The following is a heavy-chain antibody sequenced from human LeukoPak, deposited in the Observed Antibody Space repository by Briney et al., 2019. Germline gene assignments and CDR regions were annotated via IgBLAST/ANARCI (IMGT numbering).Heavy chain of an antibody. J-gene: IGHJ4*02. CDR2: ISYDGSNK. CDR3: ARDYYDSSGYQDY. V-gene: IGHV3-30*04. D-gene: IGHD3-22*01. Sequence: GGSLRLSCAASGFTFRSYAMHWVRQAPGKGLEWVAVISYDGSNKYYADSVKGRFTISRDNSKNTLYLQMNSLRAEDTAVYYCARDYYDSSGYQDYWGQGTLVTVSS. CDR1: GFTFRSYA.